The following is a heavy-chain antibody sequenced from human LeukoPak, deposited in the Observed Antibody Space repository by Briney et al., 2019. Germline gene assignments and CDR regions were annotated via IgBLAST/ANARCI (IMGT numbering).Heavy chain of an antibody. Sequence: ASVKVSCKASGYTFSSYDMNWVRQATGQGLEWMGWMNPNSGNTGYAQKFQGRVTMTRNTSISTAYMELSSLRPEDTAVYYCARDRYCSGGSCHGSGGFDPWGQGTLVTVSS. CDR2: MNPNSGNT. J-gene: IGHJ5*02. CDR1: GYTFSSYD. V-gene: IGHV1-8*01. D-gene: IGHD2-15*01. CDR3: ARDRYCSGGSCHGSGGFDP.